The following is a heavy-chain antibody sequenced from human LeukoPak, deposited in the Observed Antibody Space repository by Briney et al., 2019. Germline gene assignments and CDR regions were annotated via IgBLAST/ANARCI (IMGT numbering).Heavy chain of an antibody. Sequence: PGGSLRLSCAASGFIFSRYGMHWVRQAPGKGLEWVAFIWYDEKSKYYVDSVKGRFTLSRDNSKNTLYLEVNSLRVEDTAVYYCAKDPAPAATYYYYMDVWGKGTTVTVSS. CDR2: IWYDEKSK. CDR1: GFIFSRYG. CDR3: AKDPAPAATYYYYMDV. D-gene: IGHD2-2*01. V-gene: IGHV3-30*02. J-gene: IGHJ6*03.